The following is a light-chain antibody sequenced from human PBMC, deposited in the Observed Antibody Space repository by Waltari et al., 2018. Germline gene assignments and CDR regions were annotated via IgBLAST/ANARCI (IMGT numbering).Light chain of an antibody. J-gene: IGLJ3*02. V-gene: IGLV3-21*01. CDR2: YDT. CDR1: NIESKR. CDR3: QVWDDTTNSGV. Sequence: YVLTQPPSVSVAPGKTATLTGGGENIESKRVNWYQQKAGQAPALVLFYDTDRPSGTPDRFSGSNSGNTATLTISWVEAGDEADYHCQVWDDTTNSGVFGGGTRLTVL.